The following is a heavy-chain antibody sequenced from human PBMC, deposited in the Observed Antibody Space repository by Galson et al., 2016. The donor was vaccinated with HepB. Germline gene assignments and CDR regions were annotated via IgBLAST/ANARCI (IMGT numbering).Heavy chain of an antibody. V-gene: IGHV3-23*01. CDR1: GFTFSSYA. CDR2: SSDSGSTT. J-gene: IGHJ4*02. Sequence: SLKLSCAASGFTFSSYAMTWVRQAPGKGLEWVCLSSDSGSTTYYADTVKDRFTFSRGNPKNTLYLQMNSLRAEDTAVYYCATMGTRVINTYYFDYWGQGTLVTVSS. CDR3: ATMGTRVINTYYFDY. D-gene: IGHD3-10*01.